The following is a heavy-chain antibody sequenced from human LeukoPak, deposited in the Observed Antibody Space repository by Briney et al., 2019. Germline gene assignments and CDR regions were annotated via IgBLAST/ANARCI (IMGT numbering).Heavy chain of an antibody. D-gene: IGHD1-26*01. CDR2: INPSGGST. J-gene: IGHJ3*02. Sequence: VASVKVSCKASGGTFSSYAISWVRQAPGQGLEWMGIINPSGGSTSYAQKFQGRVTMTRDTSTSTVYMELSSLRSEDTAVYYCARGRDGGSFLDAFDIWGQGTMVTVSS. V-gene: IGHV1-46*01. CDR1: GGTFSSYA. CDR3: ARGRDGGSFLDAFDI.